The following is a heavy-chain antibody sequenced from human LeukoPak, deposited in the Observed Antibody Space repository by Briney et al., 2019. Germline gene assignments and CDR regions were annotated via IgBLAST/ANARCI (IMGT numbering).Heavy chain of an antibody. CDR3: ASDRRYCSNTSCYRD. CDR2: IYYRGST. Sequence: SETLSFTCTVSGGSISSSSYYWGWIPQPPLKWLAWIGSIYYRGSTYYNPSLKSRVTISVDTSKNQFSLKLSSVTAADTAVYYCASDRRYCSNTSCYRDWGQGTLVTVSS. V-gene: IGHV4-39*01. CDR1: GGSISSSSYY. D-gene: IGHD2-2*01. J-gene: IGHJ4*02.